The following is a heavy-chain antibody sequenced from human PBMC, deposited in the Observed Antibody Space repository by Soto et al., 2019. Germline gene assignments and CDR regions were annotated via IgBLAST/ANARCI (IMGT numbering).Heavy chain of an antibody. CDR3: ARAPYVNCGGDCYSLNWLDP. CDR1: GFTFSSYS. D-gene: IGHD2-21*02. CDR2: ISSSSSTI. J-gene: IGHJ5*02. V-gene: IGHV3-48*02. Sequence: PGGSLRLFCAASGFTFSSYSMNWVRQAPGKGLEWVSYISSSSSTIYYADSVKGRFTISRDNAKNSLYLQMNSLRDEDTAVYYCARAPYVNCGGDCYSLNWLDPWGQGTLVTVSS.